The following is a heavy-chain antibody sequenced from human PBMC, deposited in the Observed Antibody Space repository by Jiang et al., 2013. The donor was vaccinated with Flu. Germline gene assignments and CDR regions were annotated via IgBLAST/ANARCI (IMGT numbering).Heavy chain of an antibody. CDR2: IYYSGST. D-gene: IGHD2-2*01. CDR1: GGSISSYY. Sequence: PGLVKPSETLSLTCTVSGGSISSYYWSWIRQPPGKGLEWIGYIYYSGSTNYNPSLKSRVTISVDTSKNQFSLKLSSVTAADTAVYYCARLPYCSSTSCRDYWGQGTLVTVSS. J-gene: IGHJ4*02. V-gene: IGHV4-59*08. CDR3: ARLPYCSSTSCRDY.